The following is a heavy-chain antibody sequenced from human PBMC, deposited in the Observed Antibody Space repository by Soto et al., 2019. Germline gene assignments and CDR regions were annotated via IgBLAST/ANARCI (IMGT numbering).Heavy chain of an antibody. CDR1: GYTFTSYG. V-gene: IGHV1-18*01. D-gene: IGHD1-26*01. CDR2: ISAYSGNT. CDR3: ARDGGSGSYSVWFDP. J-gene: IGHJ5*02. Sequence: ASVKVSCKASGYTFTSYGISWVRQAPGQGLGWMGWISAYSGNTNYAQKLQGRVTMTTDTSTSTAYMELRSLRSDDTAVYYCARDGGSGSYSVWFDPWGQGTLVTVSS.